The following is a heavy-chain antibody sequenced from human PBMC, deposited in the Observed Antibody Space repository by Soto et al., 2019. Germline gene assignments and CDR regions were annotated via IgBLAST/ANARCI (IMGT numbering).Heavy chain of an antibody. CDR2: IKSKTDGGTP. CDR3: TTAPDYYGSGSYLITFGYYGMDV. CDR1: GFTFSNAW. D-gene: IGHD3-10*01. J-gene: IGHJ6*02. V-gene: IGHV3-15*07. Sequence: GGSLRLSCAASGFTFSNAWMNWVRQAPGKGLEWVGRIKSKTDGGTPDYAAPVKGRFTISRDDSKNTLYLQMNSLKTEDTAVYYCTTAPDYYGSGSYLITFGYYGMDVWGQGTTVTVSS.